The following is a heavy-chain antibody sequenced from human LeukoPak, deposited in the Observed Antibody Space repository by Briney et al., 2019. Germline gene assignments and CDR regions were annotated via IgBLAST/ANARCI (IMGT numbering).Heavy chain of an antibody. Sequence: ASVKVSCKASGYTFTSYGISWVRQAPGQGLEWMGWISAYNGNTNYAQKLQGRVTMTTDTSTSTAYMELRSLRSDDTAVYYCARDSRFLEGLLSGGVGGWFDPWGQGTLVTVSS. J-gene: IGHJ5*02. V-gene: IGHV1-18*01. CDR1: GYTFTSYG. D-gene: IGHD3-3*01. CDR2: ISAYNGNT. CDR3: ARDSRFLEGLLSGGVGGWFDP.